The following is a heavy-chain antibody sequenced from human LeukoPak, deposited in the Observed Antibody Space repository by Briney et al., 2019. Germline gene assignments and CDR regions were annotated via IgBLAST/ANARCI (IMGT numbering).Heavy chain of an antibody. CDR3: AKDHFGSGTTMDV. Sequence: GGSLRLSCAASGFTFSRYAMSWVRQAPGKGPEWVSTISVSGGSTYYADSVKGRFTISRDNSKNTLYLQMNSLRAEDTAVYYCAKDHFGSGTTMDVWGQGTTVTVSS. D-gene: IGHD3-10*01. CDR2: ISVSGGST. CDR1: GFTFSRYA. J-gene: IGHJ6*02. V-gene: IGHV3-23*01.